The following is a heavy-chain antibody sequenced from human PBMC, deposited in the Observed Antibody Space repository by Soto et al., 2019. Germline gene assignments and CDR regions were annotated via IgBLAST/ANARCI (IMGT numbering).Heavy chain of an antibody. D-gene: IGHD1-26*01. V-gene: IGHV3-30-3*01. J-gene: IGHJ6*02. Sequence: AGGSLRLSCAASGFTFSSYAMHWVRQAPGKGLEWVAVISYDGSNKYYADSVKGRFTISRDNSKNTLYLQMNSLRAEDTAVYYCARGSRERATPNYYYYYGMDVWGQGTTVTVSS. CDR2: ISYDGSNK. CDR1: GFTFSSYA. CDR3: ARGSRERATPNYYYYYGMDV.